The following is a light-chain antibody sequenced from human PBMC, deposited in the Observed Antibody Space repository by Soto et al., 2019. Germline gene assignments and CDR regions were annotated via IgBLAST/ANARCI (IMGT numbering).Light chain of an antibody. Sequence: DIQMTQSPSSLSAFVGDRVIITCRASQSISSYLNWYQQKPGKAPNLLIYAAYSLQSGVPSRFSGSGSGSNFTLTISSLQPEDFATYFCQQTYSTPWTFGLGTKEDIK. CDR2: AAY. CDR1: QSISSY. CDR3: QQTYSTPWT. J-gene: IGKJ1*01. V-gene: IGKV1-39*01.